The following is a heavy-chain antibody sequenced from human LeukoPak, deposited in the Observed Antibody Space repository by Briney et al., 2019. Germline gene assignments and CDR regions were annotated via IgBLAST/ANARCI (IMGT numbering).Heavy chain of an antibody. CDR2: ISSSSSYI. CDR1: GFTFSSYS. D-gene: IGHD6-19*01. J-gene: IGHJ4*02. CDR3: ARSSAVAGTLDY. V-gene: IGHV3-21*01. Sequence: PGGSLRLSCAASGFTFSSYSMNWVRQAPGKGLEWVSSISSSSSYIYYADSAKGRFTISRDNAKNSLYLQMNSLRAEDTAVYYCARSSAVAGTLDYWGQGTLVTVSS.